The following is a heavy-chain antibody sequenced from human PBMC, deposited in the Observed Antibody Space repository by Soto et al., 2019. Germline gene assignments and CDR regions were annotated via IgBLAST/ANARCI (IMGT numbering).Heavy chain of an antibody. J-gene: IGHJ6*02. D-gene: IGHD3-22*01. Sequence: QTGGSLRLSCAASGFTFSSYAMHWVRQAPGKGLEWVAVISYDGSNKYYADSVKGRFTISRDNSKNTLYLQMNSLRAEDTAVYYCASLPMRYDSINDRGMDVWGQGTTVTVSS. CDR1: GFTFSSYA. CDR2: ISYDGSNK. CDR3: ASLPMRYDSINDRGMDV. V-gene: IGHV3-30-3*01.